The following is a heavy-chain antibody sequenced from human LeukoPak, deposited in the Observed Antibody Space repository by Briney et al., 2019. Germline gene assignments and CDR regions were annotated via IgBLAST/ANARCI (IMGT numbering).Heavy chain of an antibody. D-gene: IGHD2-21*02. CDR1: GYTFINYY. J-gene: IGHJ4*02. CDR3: ASALYCGGDCYSGRYFFDY. V-gene: IGHV1-46*01. CDR2: IDPSSGAT. Sequence: ASVKVSCKASGYTFINYYIHWVRQAPGQGLEWMGMIDPSSGATSNAQKVQGRVTMTRDTSTSTIYMELSSQRFEDTAVYYCASALYCGGDCYSGRYFFDYWGQGTLVTVSS.